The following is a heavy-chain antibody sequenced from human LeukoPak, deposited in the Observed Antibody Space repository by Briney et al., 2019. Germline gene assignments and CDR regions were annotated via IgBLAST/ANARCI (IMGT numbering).Heavy chain of an antibody. CDR2: IYHSGST. CDR1: GGSISSGGYY. D-gene: IGHD3/OR15-3a*01. V-gene: IGHV4-30-2*01. CDR3: ARQRTWTYYFDY. J-gene: IGHJ4*02. Sequence: PSQTLSLTCTVSGGSISSGGYYWSWIRQPPGKGLEWIGYIYHSGSTYYNPSLKSRVTISVDTSKNQFSLKLSSVTAADTAVYYCARQRTWTYYFDYWGQGTLVTVSS.